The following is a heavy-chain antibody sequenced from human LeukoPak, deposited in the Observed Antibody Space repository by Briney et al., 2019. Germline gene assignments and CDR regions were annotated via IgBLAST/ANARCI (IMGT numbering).Heavy chain of an antibody. CDR1: GGSVSSGSYY. V-gene: IGHV4-61*01. Sequence: RSSETLSLTCTVSGGSVSSGSYYWNWIRQPPGKGLEWIGRIYSSGSTKYNPSLKTRVSLSVDTSRNQFSLRLMSVTAADTAVYYCARADDYDDYEGGSFDPWGQGTLVAVSS. CDR2: IYSSGST. CDR3: ARADDYDDYEGGSFDP. D-gene: IGHD4-17*01. J-gene: IGHJ5*02.